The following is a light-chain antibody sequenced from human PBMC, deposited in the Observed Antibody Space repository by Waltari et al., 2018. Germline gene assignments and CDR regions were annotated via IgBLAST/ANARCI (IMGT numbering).Light chain of an antibody. CDR1: GSNIGSNY. J-gene: IGLJ2*01. CDR2: DND. Sequence: QSALAQPPSASGAPGQSVTISCSGSGSNIGSNYVYWYQQFSGKAPKLLIDDNDKRPAGGPDRFAGSKSGTSASLTVSGLQSKDEADYYCSTRDDRLSVPLFGGGTRLTVL. V-gene: IGLV1-47*02. CDR3: STRDDRLSVPL.